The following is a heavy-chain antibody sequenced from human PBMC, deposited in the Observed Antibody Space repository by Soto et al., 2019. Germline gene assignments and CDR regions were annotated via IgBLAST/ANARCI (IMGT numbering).Heavy chain of an antibody. CDR2: INHSGST. D-gene: IGHD2-15*01. J-gene: IGHJ4*02. CDR1: GGSFSGYY. CDR3: ARARWRKHFDY. V-gene: IGHV4-34*01. Sequence: SETLSLTCAVYGGSFSGYYWSWIRQPPGKGLEWIGEINHSGSTNYNPSLKSRVTISVDTSKNQFSLKLSSVTAADTAVYYCARARWRKHFDYWGQGTLVTVSS.